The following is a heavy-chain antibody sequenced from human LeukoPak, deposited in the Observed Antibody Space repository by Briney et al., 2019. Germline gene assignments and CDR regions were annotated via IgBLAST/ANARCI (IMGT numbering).Heavy chain of an antibody. CDR1: GFTFDDYA. J-gene: IGHJ4*02. D-gene: IGHD2-15*01. CDR3: AKAAAENIVVVVAAIHLPRHVDY. CDR2: ISWNSGSI. V-gene: IGHV3-9*01. Sequence: GRSLRLSCAASGFTFDDYAMHWVRQAPGKGLEWVSGISWNSGSIGYADSVKGRFTISRDNAKNSLYLQMNSLRAEDTALYYCAKAAAENIVVVVAAIHLPRHVDYWGQGTLVTVSS.